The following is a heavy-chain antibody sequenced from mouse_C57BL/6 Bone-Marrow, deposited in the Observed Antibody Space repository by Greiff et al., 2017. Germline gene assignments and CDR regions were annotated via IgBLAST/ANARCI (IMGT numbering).Heavy chain of an antibody. Sequence: QVQLQQSGTVLARPGASVKMSCKTSGYTFTSYWMHWVKQRPGQGLEWIGEIDPSDSYTNYNQKFKGKSTLTVDKSSSTAYMQLSSLTSEDSAVYYCARRGPYFDYWGQGTTLTGSS. J-gene: IGHJ2*01. V-gene: IGHV1-69*01. CDR2: IDPSDSYT. CDR3: ARRGPYFDY. D-gene: IGHD3-3*01. CDR1: GYTFTSYW.